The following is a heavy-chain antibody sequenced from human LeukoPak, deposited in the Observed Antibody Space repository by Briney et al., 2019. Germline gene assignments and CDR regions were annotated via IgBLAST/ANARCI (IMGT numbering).Heavy chain of an antibody. V-gene: IGHV2-5*01. D-gene: IGHD3-3*01. CDR3: AHRGVTIFGVVSYYFDY. CDR1: GFSLSTSGVG. Sequence: SGPTLVKPTQTLTLTCTFSGFSLSTSGVGVAWIRQPPGKALEWLALIYWNDDKYYSPSLKSRLTITKDTSKNQVVLTMTNLDPVDTATYNCAHRGVTIFGVVSYYFDYWGQGTLVTVSS. J-gene: IGHJ4*02. CDR2: IYWNDDK.